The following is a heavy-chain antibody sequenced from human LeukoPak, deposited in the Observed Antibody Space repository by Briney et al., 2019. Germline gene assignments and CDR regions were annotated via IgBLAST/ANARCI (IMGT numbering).Heavy chain of an antibody. CDR2: IYYNGNT. J-gene: IGHJ5*02. Sequence: SQTLSLTCTVSGVSVTRGAYYWTWIRQPPGKGLEWIGHIYYNGNTDYNPSLKSRVAMSVDKSNNQFSLKLSFVTAADTAVYFCAREIEGYSDFYSFGRPDNYWFDPWGQGTLITVSS. D-gene: IGHD2-21*02. V-gene: IGHV4-30-2*01. CDR1: GVSVTRGAYY. CDR3: AREIEGYSDFYSFGRPDNYWFDP.